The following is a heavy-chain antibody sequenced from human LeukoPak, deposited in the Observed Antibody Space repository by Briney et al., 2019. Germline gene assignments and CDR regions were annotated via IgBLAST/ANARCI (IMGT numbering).Heavy chain of an antibody. J-gene: IGHJ6*02. CDR3: ARGPAVDYYGMDV. V-gene: IGHV4-30-4*08. CDR1: GGSISSGDYY. CDR2: IYYSGST. D-gene: IGHD6-19*01. Sequence: SQTLSLTCTVSGGSISSGDYYWSWIRQPPGKGLEWIGYIYYSGSTNYNPSLKSRVTISVDTSKNQFSLKLSSVTAADTAVYYCARGPAVDYYGMDVWGQGTTVTVSS.